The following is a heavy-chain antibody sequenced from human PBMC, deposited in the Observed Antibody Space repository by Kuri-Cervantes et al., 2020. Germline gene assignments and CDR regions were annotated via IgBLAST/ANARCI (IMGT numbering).Heavy chain of an antibody. V-gene: IGHV3-23*01. Sequence: GGSLRLSCAASGFTFSSYAMSWVRQAPGKGLEWVSAISGSGGSTYYADSVKGRFTIPRDNAKNSLYLQMNSLRAEDTAVYYCARDGGYYYYYYGMDVWGQGTTVTVSS. J-gene: IGHJ6*02. CDR2: ISGSGGST. D-gene: IGHD3-16*01. CDR1: GFTFSSYA. CDR3: ARDGGYYYYYYGMDV.